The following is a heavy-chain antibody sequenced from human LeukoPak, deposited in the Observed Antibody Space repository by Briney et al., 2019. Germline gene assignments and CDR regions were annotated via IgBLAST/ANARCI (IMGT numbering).Heavy chain of an antibody. Sequence: SETLSLTCAVYGGSFSGYYWSWIRQPPGKGLEWIGEINHSGSTNYNPSLKSRVTMSVDTSKNQFSLKLSSVTAADTAVYYCARDLSVYYDSSGYYSAAFDIWGQGTMVTVSS. D-gene: IGHD3-22*01. CDR1: GGSFSGYY. V-gene: IGHV4-34*01. CDR3: ARDLSVYYDSSGYYSAAFDI. CDR2: INHSGST. J-gene: IGHJ3*02.